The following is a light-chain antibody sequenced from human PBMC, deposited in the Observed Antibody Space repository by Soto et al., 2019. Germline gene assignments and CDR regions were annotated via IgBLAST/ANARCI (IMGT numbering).Light chain of an antibody. Sequence: NFMLTQPHSVSKSPGKTVTISCTRSSSGIASNYVQWYQQRPGSAPTIVIYEDRQRPSGVPDRFSGSIDSSSNSASLTISGLKTEDEADYYCQSYDSRNRVVFGGGTKLTVL. CDR3: QSYDSRNRVV. J-gene: IGLJ2*01. V-gene: IGLV6-57*04. CDR1: SSGIASNY. CDR2: EDR.